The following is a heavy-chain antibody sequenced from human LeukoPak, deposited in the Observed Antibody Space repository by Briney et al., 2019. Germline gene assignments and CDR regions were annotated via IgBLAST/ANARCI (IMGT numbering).Heavy chain of an antibody. CDR3: ARGPLAYCSGGSCYSYAFDI. CDR1: GYTFTSYG. J-gene: IGHJ3*02. D-gene: IGHD2-15*01. V-gene: IGHV1-69*13. CDR2: IIPIFGTA. Sequence: SVKVSCKASGYTFTSYGISWVRQAPGQGLEWMGGIIPIFGTANYAQKFQGRVTITADESTSTAYMELSSLRSEDTAVYYCARGPLAYCSGGSCYSYAFDIWGQGTMVTVSS.